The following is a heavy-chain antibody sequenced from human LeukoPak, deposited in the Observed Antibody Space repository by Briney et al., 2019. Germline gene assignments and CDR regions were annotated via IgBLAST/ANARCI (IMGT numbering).Heavy chain of an antibody. CDR3: ARGHTSDSTGATKFDY. V-gene: IGHV4-34*01. CDR2: INHSGST. Sequence: SETLSLTCAVYGGSFSGYYWSWIRQPPGKGLEWIGEINHSGSTNYNPSLKSRVTISVDTSKNQFSLKLSSVTAADTAVYYCARGHTSDSTGATKFDYWGQGTLVTVSS. CDR1: GGSFSGYY. J-gene: IGHJ4*02. D-gene: IGHD5-24*01.